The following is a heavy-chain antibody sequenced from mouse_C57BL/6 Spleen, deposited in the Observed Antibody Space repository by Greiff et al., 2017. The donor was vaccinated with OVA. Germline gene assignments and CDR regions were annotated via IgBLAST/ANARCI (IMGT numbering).Heavy chain of an antibody. V-gene: IGHV5-4*01. Sequence: EVKLMESGGGLVKPGGSLKLSCAASGFTFSSYAMSWVRQTPEKRLEWVATISDGGSYTYYPDNVKGRFTISRDNAKNNLYLQMSHLKSEDTAMYYCARDDYYGSSYWYFDVWGTGTTVTVSS. J-gene: IGHJ1*03. CDR1: GFTFSSYA. CDR3: ARDDYYGSSYWYFDV. CDR2: ISDGGSYT. D-gene: IGHD1-1*01.